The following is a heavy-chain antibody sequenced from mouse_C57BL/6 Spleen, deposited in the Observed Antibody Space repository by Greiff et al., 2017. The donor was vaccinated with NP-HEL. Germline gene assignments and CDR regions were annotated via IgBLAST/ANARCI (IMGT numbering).Heavy chain of an antibody. CDR1: GYTFTSYW. CDR3: AKGDGYPDY. CDR2: IPPNSGST. J-gene: IGHJ2*01. V-gene: IGHV1-64*01. D-gene: IGHD2-3*01. Sequence: QVQLQQPGAELVKPGASVQLSCKASGYTFTSYWMHWVKQRPGQGLEWIGMIPPNSGSTNYNEKFKSKATLTVDKSSSTAYMQLSSLTSEDSAVYYCAKGDGYPDYWGQGTTLTVSS.